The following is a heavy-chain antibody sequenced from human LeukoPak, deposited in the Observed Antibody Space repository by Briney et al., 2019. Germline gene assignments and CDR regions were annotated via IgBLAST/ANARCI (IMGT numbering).Heavy chain of an antibody. Sequence: PGGSLRLSCAASGFSFSNYAMHWVRQAPGKGLEWVAIVLSDGNDKYYVDSVKGRFTISRDNSKNTLYLQMSSLRAEDTAMYYCAKARESGYFDYWGQGTLATVSS. CDR3: AKARESGYFDY. CDR1: GFSFSNYA. V-gene: IGHV3-30*18. CDR2: VLSDGNDK. D-gene: IGHD3-10*01. J-gene: IGHJ4*02.